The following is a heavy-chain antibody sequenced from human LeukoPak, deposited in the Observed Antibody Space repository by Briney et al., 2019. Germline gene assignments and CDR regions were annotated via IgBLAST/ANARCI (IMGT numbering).Heavy chain of an antibody. Sequence: GGSLRLSCAASGFTFSNAWMSWVRQAPGKGLEGVGRIKSKTDGSITDYAGGVKDRFTISRDDSKNTLYLQMNSLKTEDTAVYYCTTDNPGYYYDSSGYWPWGQGTMVTVSS. D-gene: IGHD3-22*01. CDR1: GFTFSNAW. CDR3: TTDNPGYYYDSSGYWP. CDR2: IKSKTDGSIT. J-gene: IGHJ3*01. V-gene: IGHV3-15*01.